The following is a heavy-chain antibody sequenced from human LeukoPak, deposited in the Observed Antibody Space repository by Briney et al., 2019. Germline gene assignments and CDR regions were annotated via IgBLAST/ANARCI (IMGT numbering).Heavy chain of an antibody. CDR1: GGSISSYY. Sequence: PSETLSLTCTLSGGSISSYYWSWIRQPPGKGLGWGGYIYDSGNTNYNPSLKSRDTISVDTSKNQFSLKVRSGTAADTAVYYWAKGEGDYWGQGTVVTVSS. CDR3: AKGEGDY. J-gene: IGHJ4*02. CDR2: IYDSGNT. D-gene: IGHD2-21*01. V-gene: IGHV4-59*01.